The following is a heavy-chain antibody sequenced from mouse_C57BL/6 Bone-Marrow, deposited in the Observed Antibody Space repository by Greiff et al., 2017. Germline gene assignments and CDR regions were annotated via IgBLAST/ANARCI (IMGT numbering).Heavy chain of an antibody. Sequence: QVQLQQSGPELVKPGASVKISCKASGYAFSSSWMNWVKPRPGKGLEWIGRIYPGDGDTNYNGKFKGKATLTADKSSSKVYMQLSRQTSEASAVYVCARCSCAYWGRGTLVTVSA. J-gene: IGHJ3*01. CDR2: IYPGDGDT. V-gene: IGHV1-82*01. CDR1: GYAFSSSW. CDR3: ARCSCAY. D-gene: IGHD3-1*01.